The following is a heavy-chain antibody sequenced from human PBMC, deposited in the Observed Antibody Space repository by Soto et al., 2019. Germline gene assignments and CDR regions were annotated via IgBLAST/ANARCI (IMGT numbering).Heavy chain of an antibody. J-gene: IGHJ4*02. D-gene: IGHD6-19*01. CDR1: GFTFSTYT. Sequence: GGSLRLSCAASGFTFSTYTMNWVRQAPGKGLEWVSAISGSGGSTYYADSVKGRFTISRDNSKNTLYLQMNSLRAEDTAVYYCAKDEDTFYSSVTPYWGQGTLVTVSS. V-gene: IGHV3-23*01. CDR2: ISGSGGST. CDR3: AKDEDTFYSSVTPY.